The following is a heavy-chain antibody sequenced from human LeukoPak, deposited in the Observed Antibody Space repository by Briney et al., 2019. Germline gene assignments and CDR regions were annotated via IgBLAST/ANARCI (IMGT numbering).Heavy chain of an antibody. CDR1: GYTFTGCY. CDR3: ARAAGVVAATPLDY. J-gene: IGHJ4*02. V-gene: IGHV1-2*02. D-gene: IGHD2-15*01. CDR2: INPNSGGT. Sequence: GASVKVSCKASGYTFTGCYMHWVRQAPGQGLEWMGWINPNSGGTNYAQKFQGRVTMTRDTSISTAYMELSRLRSDDTAVYYCARAAGVVAATPLDYWGQGTLVTVSS.